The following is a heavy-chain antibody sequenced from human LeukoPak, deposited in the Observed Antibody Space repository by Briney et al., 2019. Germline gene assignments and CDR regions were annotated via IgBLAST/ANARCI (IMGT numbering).Heavy chain of an antibody. CDR1: GFTFSSYA. CDR3: ARLISTSSSRFSDY. J-gene: IGHJ4*02. CDR2: ISISGENT. V-gene: IGHV3-23*01. Sequence: PGGPLRLSCAASGFTFSSYAMSWVRQAPGKALEWVSAISISGENTYYADSVKGRFTISRDTSRNTLYLQMHSLRAEDTAVYYCARLISTSSSRFSDYGGQGTLVTVSS. D-gene: IGHD6-6*01.